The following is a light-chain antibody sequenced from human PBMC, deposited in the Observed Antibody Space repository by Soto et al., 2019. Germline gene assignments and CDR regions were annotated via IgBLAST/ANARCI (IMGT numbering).Light chain of an antibody. Sequence: QSVLAQPASVSGSPGQSITISCTGTHNDVGHENFVSWYQQHPDKVPKLIIYDVTRRASGISSRFSASKSGNTAYLAISGLQADDEADYYCCSYAGNSEVFGTGTKVTVL. CDR2: DVT. V-gene: IGLV2-14*03. CDR1: HNDVGHENF. J-gene: IGLJ1*01. CDR3: CSYAGNSEV.